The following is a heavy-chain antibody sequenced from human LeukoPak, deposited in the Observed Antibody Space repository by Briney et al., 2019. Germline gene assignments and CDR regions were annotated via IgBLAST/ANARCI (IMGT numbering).Heavy chain of an antibody. CDR3: ARDGITMVRGVINGAFDI. CDR1: GGSISSYY. J-gene: IGHJ3*02. CDR2: IYYSGST. D-gene: IGHD3-10*01. V-gene: IGHV4-59*01. Sequence: SETLSLTCTVSGGSISSYYWSWIGQPPGKGLEWIVYIYYSGSTNYNPSLKSRVTISVDTSKNQFSLKLSSVTAADTAVYYCARDGITMVRGVINGAFDIWGQGTMVTVSS.